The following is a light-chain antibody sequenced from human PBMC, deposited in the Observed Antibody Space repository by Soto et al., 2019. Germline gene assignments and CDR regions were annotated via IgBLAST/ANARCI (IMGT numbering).Light chain of an antibody. CDR3: QQRHMWPIT. V-gene: IGKV3-11*01. Sequence: EVVLTQPPVTLSLSPGERATLSCRASQSFRGLLAWYQQKPGQAPRLLIYDAYNRATGIPPRFSGSGSGTDFTLTISSLEPEDSAVYYCQQRHMWPITFGQGPRWIS. CDR1: QSFRGL. J-gene: IGKJ1*01. CDR2: DAY.